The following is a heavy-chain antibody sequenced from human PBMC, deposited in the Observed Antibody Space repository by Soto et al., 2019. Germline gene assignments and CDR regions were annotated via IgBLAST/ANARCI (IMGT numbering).Heavy chain of an antibody. J-gene: IGHJ3*02. CDR2: ISGSSANT. V-gene: IGHV3-23*01. CDR1: GFTFSNSA. Sequence: EAQLLESGGGLVPPGGSLRLSCAGSGFTFSNSAMSWVRQAPGKGLEWVSAISGSSANTYYAGSVRGRFTISRDNSKNSLYLQMNSLRGEDTAVYYCAKALSGWYTFDIWGQGTVVTVSS. D-gene: IGHD6-19*01. CDR3: AKALSGWYTFDI.